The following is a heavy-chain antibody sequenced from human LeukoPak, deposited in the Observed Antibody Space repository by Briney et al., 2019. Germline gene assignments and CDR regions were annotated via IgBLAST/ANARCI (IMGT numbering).Heavy chain of an antibody. D-gene: IGHD6-19*01. J-gene: IGHJ5*02. V-gene: IGHV3-21*01. Sequence: GGSLRLSCAASGLTFSTYTMNWVRQAPGKGLEWVSSISSRSTYIFYADSVKGRFTISRDNAKNSLYLQMNSLRTEDTAVYYCVRWGRQWSNWFDPWGQGTLVTVSS. CDR3: VRWGRQWSNWFDP. CDR2: ISSRSTYI. CDR1: GLTFSTYT.